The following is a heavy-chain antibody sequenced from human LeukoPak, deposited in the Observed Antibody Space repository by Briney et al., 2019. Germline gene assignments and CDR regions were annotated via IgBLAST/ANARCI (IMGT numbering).Heavy chain of an antibody. CDR3: AKLPLPKPELNWFDP. D-gene: IGHD1-1*01. Sequence: GGSLRLSCAASGFTFSSYGMSWVRQAPGKGLEWVSAISGSGGSTYYADSVKGRFTISRDNSKNTLYLHMNSLRAEDTAVYYCAKLPLPKPELNWFDPWGQGTLVTVSS. V-gene: IGHV3-23*01. J-gene: IGHJ5*02. CDR1: GFTFSSYG. CDR2: ISGSGGST.